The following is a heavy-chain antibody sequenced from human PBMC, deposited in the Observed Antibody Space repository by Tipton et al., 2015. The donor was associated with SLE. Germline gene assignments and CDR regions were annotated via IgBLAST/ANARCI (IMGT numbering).Heavy chain of an antibody. V-gene: IGHV4-39*07. Sequence: TLSLTCTVSGGSISSSSYYWGWIRQPPGKGLEWIGSIYYSGSTYYNPSPKSRVTISVDTSKNQFSLKLSSVTAADTAVYYCARHAAGATTFDYWGQGTLVTVSS. D-gene: IGHD1-26*01. J-gene: IGHJ4*02. CDR2: IYYSGST. CDR1: GGSISSSSYY. CDR3: ARHAAGATTFDY.